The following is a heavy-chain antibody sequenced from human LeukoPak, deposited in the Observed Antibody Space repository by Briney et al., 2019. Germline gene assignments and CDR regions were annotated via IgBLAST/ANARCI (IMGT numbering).Heavy chain of an antibody. Sequence: GGSLRLSCAASGFTFSSHWMSWVRQAPGKGLEWAANIKQDGSEKHYVDSVKGRFTISRDNAKNSLYLQMNSLRAEDTAVYYCARWYTVGTTFDYWGQGTLVTVSS. J-gene: IGHJ4*02. CDR1: GFTFSSHW. CDR3: ARWYTVGTTFDY. V-gene: IGHV3-7*01. D-gene: IGHD1-26*01. CDR2: IKQDGSEK.